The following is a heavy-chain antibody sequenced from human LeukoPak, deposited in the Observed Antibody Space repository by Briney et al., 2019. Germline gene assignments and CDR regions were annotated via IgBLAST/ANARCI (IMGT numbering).Heavy chain of an antibody. J-gene: IGHJ4*02. CDR3: SRGSPYYYDSSGYYYD. CDR2: ISSSGSTI. D-gene: IGHD3-22*01. Sequence: PGRSLRLSCAASGFTFSSYEMNWVRQAPGKGLEWVSYISSSGSTIYYADSVKGRFTISRDNAKNSLYLQMNSLRAEDTAVYYCSRGSPYYYDSSGYYYDWGQGTLVTVSS. CDR1: GFTFSSYE. V-gene: IGHV3-48*03.